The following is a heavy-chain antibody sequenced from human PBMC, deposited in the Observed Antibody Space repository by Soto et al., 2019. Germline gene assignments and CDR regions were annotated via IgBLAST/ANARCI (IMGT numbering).Heavy chain of an antibody. D-gene: IGHD1-7*01. Sequence: SETLSLTCTVSGGSISSYYWSWIRQPPGKGLEWIGYIYYSGSTNYNPSLKSRVTISVDTSKNQFSLKLSSVTAADTAVYYCARGAGTRARNFDYWGQGTLVTVSS. V-gene: IGHV4-59*01. CDR1: GGSISSYY. J-gene: IGHJ4*02. CDR3: ARGAGTRARNFDY. CDR2: IYYSGST.